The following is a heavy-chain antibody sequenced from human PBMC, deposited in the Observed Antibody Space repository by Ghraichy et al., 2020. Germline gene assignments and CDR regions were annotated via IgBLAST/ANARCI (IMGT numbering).Heavy chain of an antibody. V-gene: IGHV3-23*01. D-gene: IGHD3-22*01. J-gene: IGHJ2*01. CDR3: AKASRYYYDSRRWYFDL. Sequence: GGSLRLSCAASGFTFSSYAMSWVRQAPGKGLEWVSAISGSGGSTYYADSVKGRFTISRDNSKNTLYLQMNSLRAEDTAVYYCAKASRYYYDSRRWYFDLWGRGTLVTVSS. CDR1: GFTFSSYA. CDR2: ISGSGGST.